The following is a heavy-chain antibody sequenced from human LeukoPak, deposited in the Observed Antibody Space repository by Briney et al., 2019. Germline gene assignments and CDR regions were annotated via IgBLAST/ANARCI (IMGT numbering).Heavy chain of an antibody. Sequence: PSETLSLTCTVSGGSISSYYWSWIRQPPGKGLEWIGYIYYSGSTNYNPSLKSRVTISVDTSKNQFSLKLSSVTAADTAVYYCARGWSSSSIDIWGQGTMVTASS. J-gene: IGHJ3*02. CDR3: ARGWSSSSIDI. V-gene: IGHV4-59*12. CDR2: IYYSGST. CDR1: GGSISSYY. D-gene: IGHD6-6*01.